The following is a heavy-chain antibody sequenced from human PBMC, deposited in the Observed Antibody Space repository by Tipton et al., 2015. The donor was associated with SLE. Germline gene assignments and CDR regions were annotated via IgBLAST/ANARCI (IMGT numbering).Heavy chain of an antibody. Sequence: TLSLTCTVSGGSISSSSYYWGWLRQPPGPGLEWIGSIYYSGSTYSNPSLTRRVTISVDTSKNQFSLKRSSVTAAGTAVCYCARVARGMAAAGTSYCYYWGQGTMVTVSS. V-gene: IGHV4-39*01. D-gene: IGHD6-13*01. CDR3: ARVARGMAAAGTSYCYY. CDR2: IYYSGST. CDR1: GGSISSSSYY. J-gene: IGHJ4*02.